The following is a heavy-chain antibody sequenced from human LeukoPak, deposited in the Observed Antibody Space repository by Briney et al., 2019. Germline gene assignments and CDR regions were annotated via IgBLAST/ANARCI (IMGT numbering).Heavy chain of an antibody. CDR1: GGSISSSSYY. D-gene: IGHD6-19*01. CDR3: ASRRSYSSGFFGY. Sequence: PSETLSLTCTVSGGSISSSSYYWGWIRQPPGKGLEWIGYIYYSGSTYYNPSLKSRVTISVDTSKNQFSLKLSSVTAADTAVYYCASRRSYSSGFFGYWGQGTLVTVSS. J-gene: IGHJ4*02. V-gene: IGHV4-31*03. CDR2: IYYSGST.